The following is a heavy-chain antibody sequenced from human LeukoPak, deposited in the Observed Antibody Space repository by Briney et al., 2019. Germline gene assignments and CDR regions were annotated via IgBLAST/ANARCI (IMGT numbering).Heavy chain of an antibody. D-gene: IGHD2-15*01. CDR3: ARDGCSGGSCYDGMDV. J-gene: IGHJ6*04. V-gene: IGHV4-61*01. Sequence: SETLSLTCTVSGGSFSSGSYYWSWIRQPPGTGREWIGYIYYSGSTNYNPSLKSRVTISVNTSKNQFSLKLSSVTAADTAVYYCARDGCSGGSCYDGMDVWGKGTTVTVSS. CDR1: GGSFSSGSYY. CDR2: IYYSGST.